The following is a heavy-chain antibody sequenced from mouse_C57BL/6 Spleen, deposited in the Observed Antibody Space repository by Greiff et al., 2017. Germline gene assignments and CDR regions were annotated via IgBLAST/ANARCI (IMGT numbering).Heavy chain of an antibody. Sequence: QVQLQKSGPELVKPGASVKISCKASGYAFSSSWMNWVKQRPGKGLEWIGRIYPGDGDTNYNGKFKGKATLTADKSSSTAYMQLSSLTSEDSAVYFCAVYDGYYFDYWGQGTTLTVSS. CDR1: GYAFSSSW. D-gene: IGHD2-3*01. CDR3: AVYDGYYFDY. J-gene: IGHJ2*01. V-gene: IGHV1-82*01. CDR2: IYPGDGDT.